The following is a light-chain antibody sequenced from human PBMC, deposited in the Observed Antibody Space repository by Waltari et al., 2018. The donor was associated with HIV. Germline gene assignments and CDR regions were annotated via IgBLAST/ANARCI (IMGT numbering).Light chain of an antibody. CDR1: QNVFSD. J-gene: IGKJ1*01. CDR3: QQYKTWPLT. V-gene: IGKV3-15*01. CDR2: GAS. Sequence: ETVMTQSPGTLSVSPGGRATLSCRASQNVFSDLAWYHQKPGQAPRLLLFGASKRATGVPTRFSGSGSGTEFTRTITSLQSEDYGLYHCQQYKTWPLTFGQGTRVEIK.